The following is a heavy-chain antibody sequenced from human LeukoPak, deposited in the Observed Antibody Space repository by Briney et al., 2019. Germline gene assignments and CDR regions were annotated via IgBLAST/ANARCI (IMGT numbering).Heavy chain of an antibody. CDR3: ARAPSPVVAGLYYYYGMDV. J-gene: IGHJ6*02. CDR2: IIPIFGTA. CDR1: GGTFSSYA. V-gene: IGHV1-69*13. D-gene: IGHD2-15*01. Sequence: SVKVSCKASGGTFSSYAISWVRQAPGQGLEWMGGIIPIFGTANYAQKFQGRVTITADESTSTAYMELSSLRSEDTAVYYCARAPSPVVAGLYYYYGMDVWGQGTTVTVSS.